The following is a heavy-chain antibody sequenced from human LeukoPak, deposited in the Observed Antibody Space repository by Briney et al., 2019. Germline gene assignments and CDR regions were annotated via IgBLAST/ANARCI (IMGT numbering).Heavy chain of an antibody. J-gene: IGHJ5*02. V-gene: IGHV4-39*01. CDR2: IYYNGRT. Sequence: PSETLSLTCTVSGASINTSNFYWAWIRQPPGKGLESIGNIYYNGRTYSNASLNSRVTISVDTSKNQFSLKLTSVTAADTAVYYCARQGSMTRGGYWLDPWGQGTLVIVSS. CDR1: GASINTSNFY. D-gene: IGHD3-10*01. CDR3: ARQGSMTRGGYWLDP.